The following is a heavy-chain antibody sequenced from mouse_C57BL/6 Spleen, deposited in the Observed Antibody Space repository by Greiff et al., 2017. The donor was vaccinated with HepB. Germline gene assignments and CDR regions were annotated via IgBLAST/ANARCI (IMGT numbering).Heavy chain of an antibody. CDR1: GYTFTSYG. CDR2: IYPRSGNT. V-gene: IGHV1-81*01. CDR3: ARDYYGSSLYYFDY. D-gene: IGHD1-1*01. J-gene: IGHJ2*01. Sequence: VQLQQSGAELARPGASVKLSCKASGYTFTSYGISWVKQRTGQGLEWIGEIYPRSGNTYYNEKFKGKATLTADKSSSTAYMELRSLTSEDSAVYFCARDYYGSSLYYFDYWGQGTTLTVSS.